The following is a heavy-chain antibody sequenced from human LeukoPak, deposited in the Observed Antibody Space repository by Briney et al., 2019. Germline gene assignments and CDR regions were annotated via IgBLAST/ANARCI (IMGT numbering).Heavy chain of an antibody. CDR3: LYGSGVY. J-gene: IGHJ4*02. CDR1: GFTFSNHA. V-gene: IGHV3-30*04. Sequence: GGSLRLSCVTSGFTFSNHAMHWVRQAPGKGLEWVAVISDDGTSKYYADSVKGRFTISRDNSKNTLYFQINTLRSEDTAVYYCLYGSGVYWGQGTLVTVSS. D-gene: IGHD3-10*01. CDR2: ISDDGTSK.